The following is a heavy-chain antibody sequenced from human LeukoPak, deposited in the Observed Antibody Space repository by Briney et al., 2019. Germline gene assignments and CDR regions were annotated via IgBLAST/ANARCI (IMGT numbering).Heavy chain of an antibody. J-gene: IGHJ4*02. V-gene: IGHV4-34*01. D-gene: IGHD3-10*01. CDR1: GGSFSGYY. CDR3: ARDPYYYGSGSYFDY. Sequence: PSETLSLTCAVYGGSFSGYYWSWIRQPPGKGLEWIGEINHSGSTNHNPSLKSRVTISVDTSKNQFSLKLSSVTAADTAVYYCARDPYYYGSGSYFDYWGQGTLVTVSS. CDR2: INHSGST.